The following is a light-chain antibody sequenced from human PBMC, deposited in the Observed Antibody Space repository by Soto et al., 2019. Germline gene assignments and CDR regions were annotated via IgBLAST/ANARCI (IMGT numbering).Light chain of an antibody. J-gene: IGKJ5*01. Sequence: EIMMTQSPATLSVSPGERATLSCRASQSVRNNLAWYQQKPGQAPRLLSYYASTRATGIPARFSGSGSGTEFTLTISSLQSEDFALYYCQPYNNWPPITFGQGTRLEIK. CDR1: QSVRNN. CDR3: QPYNNWPPIT. V-gene: IGKV3-15*01. CDR2: YAS.